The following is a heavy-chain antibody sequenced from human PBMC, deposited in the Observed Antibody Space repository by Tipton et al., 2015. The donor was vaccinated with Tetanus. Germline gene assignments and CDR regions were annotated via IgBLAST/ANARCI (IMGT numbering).Heavy chain of an antibody. V-gene: IGHV4-31*03. J-gene: IGHJ4*02. Sequence: TLSLTCTVSGGSISSGGYYWSWIRQHPGKGLEWIGDIYYSGSTYYSPSLKSRLTISIDTSKNQFSLKLNSVTAADTAVYYCARDQARGARGWNFFDYWGQGSVVTVSS. CDR1: GGSISSGGYY. CDR3: ARDQARGARGWNFFDY. CDR2: IYYSGST. D-gene: IGHD1-26*01.